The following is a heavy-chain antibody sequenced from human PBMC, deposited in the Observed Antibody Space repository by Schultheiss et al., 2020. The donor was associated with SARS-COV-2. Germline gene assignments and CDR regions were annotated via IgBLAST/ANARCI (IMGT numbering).Heavy chain of an antibody. CDR1: GFTFDDYA. V-gene: IGHV3-9*01. D-gene: IGHD2-2*01. Sequence: GGSLRLSCAASGFTFDDYAMHWVRQAPGKGLEWVSGISWNSGSIGYADSVKGRFTISRANAKNSLYLQMNSLRAEDTAVYYCARDYCSSTSCYYYYGMDVWGQGTTVTVSS. J-gene: IGHJ6*02. CDR2: ISWNSGSI. CDR3: ARDYCSSTSCYYYYGMDV.